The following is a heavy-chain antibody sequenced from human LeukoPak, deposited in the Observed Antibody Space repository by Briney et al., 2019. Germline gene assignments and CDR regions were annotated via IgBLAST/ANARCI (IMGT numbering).Heavy chain of an antibody. CDR2: MNPNSGNT. Sequence: ASVKVSCKASGYTFTSYDINWVRQATGQGLEWMGWMNPNSGNTGYAQKFQGRVTMTRNTSISTAYMELSSLRSEDTAVYYCATSSSWYSDAFDIWGQGTMVTVSS. CDR1: GYTFTSYD. V-gene: IGHV1-8*01. D-gene: IGHD6-13*01. J-gene: IGHJ3*02. CDR3: ATSSSWYSDAFDI.